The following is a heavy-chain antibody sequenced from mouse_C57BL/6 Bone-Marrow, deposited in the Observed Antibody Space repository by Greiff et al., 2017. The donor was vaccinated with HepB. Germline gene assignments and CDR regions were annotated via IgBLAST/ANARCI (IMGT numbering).Heavy chain of an antibody. V-gene: IGHV1-64*01. CDR1: GYTFTSYW. CDR3: APTMVGGY. D-gene: IGHD2-10*01. Sequence: VQLQQPGAELVKPGASVKLSCKASGYTFTSYWMHWVKQRPGQGLEWIGMIHPNSGSTNYNEKFKSKATLTVDKSSSTAYIQLSSLTSEDSAVYYCAPTMVGGYWGQGTTLTVSS. J-gene: IGHJ2*01. CDR2: IHPNSGST.